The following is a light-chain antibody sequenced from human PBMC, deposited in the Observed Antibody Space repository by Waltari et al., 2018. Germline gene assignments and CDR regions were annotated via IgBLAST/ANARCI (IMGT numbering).Light chain of an antibody. Sequence: EIVLTQSPGTLSLSPGERATLSCWASQSLSIYLAWYQQKPGRAPRLLIYHASSRATGVPDRFSGSGSGTDFSLTISRLEPEDFAVYYCQHYVSLPVTFGQGTKVEIK. CDR2: HAS. CDR1: QSLSIY. J-gene: IGKJ1*01. CDR3: QHYVSLPVT. V-gene: IGKV3-20*01.